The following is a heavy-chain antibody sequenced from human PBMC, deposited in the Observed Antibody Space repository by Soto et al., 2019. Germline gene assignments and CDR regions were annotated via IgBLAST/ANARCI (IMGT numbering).Heavy chain of an antibody. J-gene: IGHJ3*02. CDR2: ISGSGDST. Sequence: GGSLRLSCAASGFTFSSYAMSWVRQAPGKGLEWVSAISGSGDSTYYADSVKGRFTISRDISKNTLYLQMNSLRAEDTAVYYCAKDRRTLDAFDIWGQGTMVTVSS. CDR1: GFTFSSYA. CDR3: AKDRRTLDAFDI. V-gene: IGHV3-23*01.